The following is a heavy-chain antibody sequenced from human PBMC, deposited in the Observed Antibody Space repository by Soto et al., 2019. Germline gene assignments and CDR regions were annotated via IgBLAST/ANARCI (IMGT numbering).Heavy chain of an antibody. D-gene: IGHD6-19*01. Sequence: EVQLVESGGGLVKPGGSLRLSCSASGFKFNTYTMDWVRQAPGRGLEWVSSISSVSSFIFYADSVKGRFTISRDNAKNSLYLQMDSLRVEDTAVYYCARDSGWLDYWGQEVLVTVSS. J-gene: IGHJ4*02. CDR2: ISSVSSFI. CDR1: GFKFNTYT. V-gene: IGHV3-21*02. CDR3: ARDSGWLDY.